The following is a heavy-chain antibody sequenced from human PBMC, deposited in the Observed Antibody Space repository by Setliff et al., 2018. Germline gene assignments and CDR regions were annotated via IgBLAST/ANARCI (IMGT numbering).Heavy chain of an antibody. CDR3: ARERAYDGLNYYGMDV. Sequence: VASVKVSCKTSGYSFTSYGISWVRQAPGQGLEWMGWISADNGHTNIVKNFQGRVTMTTDTTTSTAYMELRSLRFDDTAVYYCARERAYDGLNYYGMDVWGQGTTVTVSS. CDR2: ISADNGHT. J-gene: IGHJ6*01. V-gene: IGHV1-18*01. CDR1: GYSFTSYG. D-gene: IGHD3-22*01.